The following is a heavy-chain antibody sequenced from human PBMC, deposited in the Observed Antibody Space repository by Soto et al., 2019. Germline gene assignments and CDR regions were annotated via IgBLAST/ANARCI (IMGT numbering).Heavy chain of an antibody. CDR2: ISYDGSNK. Sequence: QVQLVESGGGVVQPGSSLRLTCAASGFTFSSYGMHWVRQAPGKGLEWVAVISYDGSNKYYADSVKGRFTISRDNSKNTRYLQMNSLRAEDTAVYYCAKEVGDYDILTGHRSPWYFDYWRQGTLVTVSS. D-gene: IGHD3-9*01. V-gene: IGHV3-30*18. J-gene: IGHJ4*02. CDR3: AKEVGDYDILTGHRSPWYFDY. CDR1: GFTFSSYG.